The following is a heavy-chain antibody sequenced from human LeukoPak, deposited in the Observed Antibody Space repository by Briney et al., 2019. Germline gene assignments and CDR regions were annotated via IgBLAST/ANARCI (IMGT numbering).Heavy chain of an antibody. CDR3: ARVRNLDY. CDR1: GFTFSTYS. Sequence: GGSLRLSCAASGFTFSTYSMNWVRQAPGKGLEWVANIKQDGSEKYYVDSVKGRFTISRDNTKNSLYLQMNSLRAEDTAVYYCARVRNLDYWGQGTLVTVSS. J-gene: IGHJ4*02. V-gene: IGHV3-7*04. CDR2: IKQDGSEK.